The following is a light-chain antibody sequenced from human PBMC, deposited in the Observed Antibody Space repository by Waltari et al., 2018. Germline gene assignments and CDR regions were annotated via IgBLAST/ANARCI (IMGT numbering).Light chain of an antibody. CDR3: QQYNRWPPIT. CDR2: GAF. J-gene: IGKJ5*01. CDR1: HGISDN. Sequence: EVVMTQSPATLSVSPGERATLSCRASHGISDNLAWYQQKPGQAPRLLIYGAFTRATGIPARFTGSGSGTESTLTINSLQSEDSAVYYCQQYNRWPPITFGQGTRLEIK. V-gene: IGKV3-15*01.